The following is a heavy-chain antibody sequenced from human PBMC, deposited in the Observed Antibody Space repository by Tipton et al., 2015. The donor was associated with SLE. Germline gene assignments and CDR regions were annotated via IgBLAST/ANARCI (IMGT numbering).Heavy chain of an antibody. CDR1: GGSISSSAYY. J-gene: IGHJ1*01. Sequence: PGLVKPSETLSLTCTVSGGSISSSAYYWGWIRQPPGKGLEYIGTIHYSGSTYSKPSLQSRVTMSVDTSKNQLSLKLNSVTAADTAVYYCARHAPDYYDSSPTQHWGQGTLVTVSS. V-gene: IGHV4-39*01. D-gene: IGHD3-22*01. CDR3: ARHAPDYYDSSPTQH. CDR2: IHYSGST.